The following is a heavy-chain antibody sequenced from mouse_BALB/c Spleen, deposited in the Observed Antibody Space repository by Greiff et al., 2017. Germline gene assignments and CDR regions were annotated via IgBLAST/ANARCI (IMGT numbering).Heavy chain of an antibody. D-gene: IGHD2-13*01. Sequence: EVQVVESGGGLVKPGGSLKLSCAASGFTFSSYAMSWVRQTPEKRLEWVASISSGGSTYYPDSVKGRFTISRDNARNILYLQMSSLRSEDTAMYYCARGGEDAMDYWGQGTSVTVSS. J-gene: IGHJ4*01. CDR3: ARGGEDAMDY. CDR2: ISSGGST. CDR1: GFTFSSYA. V-gene: IGHV5-6-5*01.